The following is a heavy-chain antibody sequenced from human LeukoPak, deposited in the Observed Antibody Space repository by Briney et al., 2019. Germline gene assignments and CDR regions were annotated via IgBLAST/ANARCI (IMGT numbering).Heavy chain of an antibody. CDR3: ATTGYSSGWYLDY. D-gene: IGHD6-19*01. CDR1: GFTFSSYA. CDR2: ISGSGGST. V-gene: IGHV3-23*01. Sequence: PGGSLRLSCAASGFTFSSYAMSWVRQAPGKGLEWVSAISGSGGSTYYADSVKGRFTISRDNSKNTLYLQMNNLRAEDTAVYYCATTGYSSGWYLDYWGQGTLVTVSS. J-gene: IGHJ4*02.